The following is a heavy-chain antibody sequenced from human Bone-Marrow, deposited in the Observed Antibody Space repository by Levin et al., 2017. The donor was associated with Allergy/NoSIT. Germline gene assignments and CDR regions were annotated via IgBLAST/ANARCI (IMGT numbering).Heavy chain of an antibody. CDR3: AREGDSSAYYIDFDY. CDR1: GFSFNDHS. J-gene: IGHJ4*02. Sequence: GGSLRLSCAASGFSFNDHSMNWVRQAPGKGLEWVGRTRNKANIYTTEYAASVKGRFTISRDDSRSSLFLQMNSLQTADTAVYYCAREGDSSAYYIDFDYWGQGTLVTVSS. D-gene: IGHD6-19*01. CDR2: TRNKANIYTT. V-gene: IGHV3-72*01.